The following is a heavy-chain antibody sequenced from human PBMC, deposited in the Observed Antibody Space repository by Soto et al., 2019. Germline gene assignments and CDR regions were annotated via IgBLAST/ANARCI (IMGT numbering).Heavy chain of an antibody. D-gene: IGHD1-26*01. Sequence: EMQLLESGGGLGQPGGSLRLSCVASPITVYNFAAMSWVRQTPERGLEWVSTISGRGDHRYYADSVKGRFTISRDNSKNTLFLEMNSLRSEDTAVYYCAKDRGLAESGRWSHYYYGMDVWGQGTTVTVSS. CDR1: PITVYNFAA. CDR2: ISGRGDHR. V-gene: IGHV3-23*01. J-gene: IGHJ6*02. CDR3: AKDRGLAESGRWSHYYYGMDV.